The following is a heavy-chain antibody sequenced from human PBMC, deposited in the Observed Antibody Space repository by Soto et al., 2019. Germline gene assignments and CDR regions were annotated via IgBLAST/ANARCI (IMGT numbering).Heavy chain of an antibody. D-gene: IGHD6-13*01. V-gene: IGHV4-59*01. J-gene: IGHJ4*02. CDR1: GGSISSNY. CDR2: VYNSGST. Sequence: GATSETLSLTCTVSGGSISSNYWTWIRQPPGKGLEWIGYVYNSGSTNYNPSLKSRVTISEDTSKSQFSLKVNSMTAADTAVYYCARYRREAVAGYTLDNWGQGILVTVSS. CDR3: ARYRREAVAGYTLDN.